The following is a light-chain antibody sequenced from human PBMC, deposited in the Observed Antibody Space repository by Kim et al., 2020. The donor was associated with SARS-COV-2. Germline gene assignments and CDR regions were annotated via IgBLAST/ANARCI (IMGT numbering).Light chain of an antibody. J-gene: IGLJ3*02. V-gene: IGLV1-47*01. CDR1: SPIRGNKY. Sequence: GQRCICCLCGRSPIRGNKYVSWYQQRPGTAPNLIIYRINQRPSGVPDLFSGSKSGTAASLTISGLRAEEEADYYCAAWDGILSRMVFGGGTQLTVL. CDR3: AAWDGILSRMV. CDR2: RIN.